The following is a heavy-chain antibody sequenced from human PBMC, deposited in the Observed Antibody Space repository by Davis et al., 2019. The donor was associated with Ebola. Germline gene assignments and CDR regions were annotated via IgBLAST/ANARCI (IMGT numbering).Heavy chain of an antibody. Sequence: GESLKISCAVSGFTFTTYSMNWVRQAPGKGLEWVSSISSSSYYIYYADSLKGRFTISRDNAKNSLYLQMNSLRAEDTAVYYCARVGYCSGGSCYFCDYWGQGTLVTVSS. CDR1: GFTFTTYS. D-gene: IGHD2-15*01. V-gene: IGHV3-21*01. J-gene: IGHJ4*02. CDR2: ISSSSYYI. CDR3: ARVGYCSGGSCYFCDY.